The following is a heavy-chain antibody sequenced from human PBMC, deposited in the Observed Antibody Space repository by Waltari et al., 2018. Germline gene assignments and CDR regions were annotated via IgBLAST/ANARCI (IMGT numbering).Heavy chain of an antibody. D-gene: IGHD3-22*01. J-gene: IGHJ4*02. Sequence: EVQLVESGGGLVQPGGSLRLSCAASGFTFSSYSMNWVRQAPGKGLEWGSYISSSSTIYYADSVKGRFTISRDNAKNSLYLQMNSLRAEDTAVYYCARRGGYHFDYWGQGTLVTVSS. CDR1: GFTFSSYS. CDR2: ISSSSTI. V-gene: IGHV3-48*01. CDR3: ARRGGYHFDY.